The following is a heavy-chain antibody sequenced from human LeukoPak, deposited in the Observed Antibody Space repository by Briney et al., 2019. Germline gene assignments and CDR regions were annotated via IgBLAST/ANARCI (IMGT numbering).Heavy chain of an antibody. V-gene: IGHV3-23*01. CDR3: AKPSGSHPNYYFDN. Sequence: GGSLRLSCTPSGFTFSRYAMSWVRQAPGKGLDWVSAISDSGGETFYADSVRGRLTISRDNFKNTLYLQMNSLRDEDTAVYYCAKPSGSHPNYYFDNWGQGTLVTVSS. CDR1: GFTFSRYA. D-gene: IGHD1-26*01. J-gene: IGHJ4*02. CDR2: ISDSGGET.